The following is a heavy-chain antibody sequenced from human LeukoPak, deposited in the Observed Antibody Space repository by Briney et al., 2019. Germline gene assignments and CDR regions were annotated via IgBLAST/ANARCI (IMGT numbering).Heavy chain of an antibody. CDR3: ARHSSRGHYYDFDS. CDR1: GYTFTSYD. J-gene: IGHJ4*02. Sequence: ASVKVSCKASGYTFTSYDINWVRQATGQGLEWMGGIIPIFGTANYAQKFQGRVTITADKSTNTAYMELTSLTSEDTAVYFCARHSSRGHYYDFDSWGQGTLVTVSS. V-gene: IGHV1-69*06. D-gene: IGHD3-22*01. CDR2: IIPIFGTA.